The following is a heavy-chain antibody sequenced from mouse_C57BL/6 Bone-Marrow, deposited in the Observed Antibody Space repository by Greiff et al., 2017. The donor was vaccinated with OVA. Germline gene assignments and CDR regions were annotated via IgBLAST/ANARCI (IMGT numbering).Heavy chain of an antibody. V-gene: IGHV1-64*01. Sequence: QVQLHQPGAELVKPGASVKLSCKASGYTFTSYWMHWVKQRPGQGLEWIGMIHPNSGSTNYNEKFKSKATLTVDKSSSTAYMQLSSLTSEDSAVYYCARLRRGYWYFDVWGTGTTVTVSS. J-gene: IGHJ1*03. CDR3: ARLRRGYWYFDV. CDR2: IHPNSGST. CDR1: GYTFTSYW. D-gene: IGHD2-4*01.